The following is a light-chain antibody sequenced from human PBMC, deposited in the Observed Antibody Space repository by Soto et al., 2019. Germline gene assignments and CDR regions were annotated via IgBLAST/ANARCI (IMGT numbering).Light chain of an antibody. J-gene: IGLJ2*01. V-gene: IGLV9-49*01. CDR1: SGYSNYK. CDR2: VGTGGIVG. Sequence: QSVLTQPPSASASLGASVTLTCTLSSGYSNYKVDWYQQRPGKGPRFVMRVGTGGIVGSKGDGIPDRFSVLASGLNRSLNIENIQEEDESDYHCGTDHGSGSYFVVIFGGGTQLTVL. CDR3: GTDHGSGSYFVVI.